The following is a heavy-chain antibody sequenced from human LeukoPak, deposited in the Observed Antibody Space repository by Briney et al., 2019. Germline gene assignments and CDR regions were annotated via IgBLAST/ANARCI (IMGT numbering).Heavy chain of an antibody. CDR1: GLTFDDYA. V-gene: IGHV3-9*01. J-gene: IGHJ2*01. D-gene: IGHD3-10*01. Sequence: GGSLRLSCAASGLTFDDYAMHWVRQAPGKGLEWVSGISWNSGSIGYADSVKGRFTISRDNAKNSLYLQMNSLRAEDTALYYCAKGTVISHWYFDLWGRGTLVTVSS. CDR2: ISWNSGSI. CDR3: AKGTVISHWYFDL.